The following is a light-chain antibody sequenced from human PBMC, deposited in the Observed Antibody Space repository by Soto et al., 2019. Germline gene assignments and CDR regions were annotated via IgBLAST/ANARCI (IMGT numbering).Light chain of an antibody. CDR1: QSVNGND. CDR3: QQYGNSPSS. V-gene: IGKV3-20*01. Sequence: ETVLTQSPGTLSLSPGERATLSCWASQSVNGNDLAWYQHKPGQAPRLLIYGASKRVTGIPDRFSGSGSATDFTLTISRLEPEGFAVYYCQQYGNSPSSFGQGTNLEIK. J-gene: IGKJ2*01. CDR2: GAS.